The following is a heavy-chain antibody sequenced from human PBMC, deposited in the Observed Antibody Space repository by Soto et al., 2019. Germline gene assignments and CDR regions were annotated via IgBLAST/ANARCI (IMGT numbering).Heavy chain of an antibody. CDR1: GGTFSSYA. J-gene: IGHJ6*02. Sequence: GASVKVSCKASGGTFSSYAISWVRQAPGQGLEWMGGIIPIFGTANYAQKFQGRVTITADESTSTAYMELSSLRSEDTAVYYCARGPMDYYGSGSYYNDVYYYYGMDVGGQGTRVTVS. CDR2: IIPIFGTA. D-gene: IGHD3-10*01. V-gene: IGHV1-69*13. CDR3: ARGPMDYYGSGSYYNDVYYYYGMDV.